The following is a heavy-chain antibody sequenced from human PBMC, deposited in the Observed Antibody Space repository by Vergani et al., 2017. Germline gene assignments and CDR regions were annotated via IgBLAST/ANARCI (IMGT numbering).Heavy chain of an antibody. J-gene: IGHJ4*02. CDR2: INPNSGGT. Sequence: QVQLVQSGAEVKKPGASVKVSCKASGYTFTGYYMHWVRQAPGQGLEWMGWINPNSGGTNYAQKFQGWVTMTRDTSISTAYMALSRLRSDDTAVFYCARSLEWFPAGYFDYWGQGTLVTVSS. CDR1: GYTFTGYY. D-gene: IGHD3-3*01. V-gene: IGHV1-2*04. CDR3: ARSLEWFPAGYFDY.